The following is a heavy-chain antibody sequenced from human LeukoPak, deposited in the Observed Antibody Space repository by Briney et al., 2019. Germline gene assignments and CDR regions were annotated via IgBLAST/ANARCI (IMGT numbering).Heavy chain of an antibody. D-gene: IGHD3-22*01. Sequence: GGSLRLSCAASGFTVSSNYMTWVRQAPGKGLEWVSVIYSGGTTYYADSVKGRFTISRDNSQNTLYLQMNSLRVEDTAVYYCARTYYYDSGGPDWGQGTLDTVSS. CDR3: ARTYYYDSGGPD. CDR1: GFTVSSNY. CDR2: IYSGGTT. J-gene: IGHJ4*02. V-gene: IGHV3-66*01.